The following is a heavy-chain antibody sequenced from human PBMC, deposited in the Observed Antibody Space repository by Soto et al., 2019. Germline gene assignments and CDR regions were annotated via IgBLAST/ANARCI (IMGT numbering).Heavy chain of an antibody. Sequence: SATLSLTSTVSCNSIASYYWSCFRQPPGKGLEWIGHIYYSGNTNYNPSLKSRVTISRDMSKNQFSLNLRSVTAADTAVYYCARLGGYYQSLDPWGPGTLVTVS. J-gene: IGHJ5*02. V-gene: IGHV4-59*08. D-gene: IGHD3-22*01. CDR1: CNSIASYY. CDR2: IYYSGNT. CDR3: ARLGGYYQSLDP.